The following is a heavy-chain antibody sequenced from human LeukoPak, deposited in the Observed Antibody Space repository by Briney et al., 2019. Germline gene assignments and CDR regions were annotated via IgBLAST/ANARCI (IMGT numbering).Heavy chain of an antibody. V-gene: IGHV4-59*12. J-gene: IGHJ4*02. CDR3: ARVAHDLYPYYFDY. D-gene: IGHD2-15*01. CDR2: VYYSGTT. Sequence: SETLSLTCTVSGGSISSYSWSWIRQPPGKRLEWIGYVYYSGTTNYNPSLRSRVTISPDTSKNQSSLNLSSVTAADTAVYFCARVAHDLYPYYFDYWGQGTLVTVSS. CDR1: GGSISSYS.